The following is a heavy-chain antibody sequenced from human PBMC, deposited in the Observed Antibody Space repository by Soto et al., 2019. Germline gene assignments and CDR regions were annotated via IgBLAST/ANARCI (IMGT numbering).Heavy chain of an antibody. Sequence: SETLSLTCAVYGGSFSGYYWSWIRQPPGKGLEWIGEISHSGSTNYNPSLKSRVTISVDTSKNQFSLKLSSVTAADTAVYYCTRASPHVVVITWFDPWGHGTLVTVSS. CDR1: GGSFSGYY. V-gene: IGHV4-34*01. CDR3: TRASPHVVVITWFDP. D-gene: IGHD3-22*01. J-gene: IGHJ5*02. CDR2: ISHSGST.